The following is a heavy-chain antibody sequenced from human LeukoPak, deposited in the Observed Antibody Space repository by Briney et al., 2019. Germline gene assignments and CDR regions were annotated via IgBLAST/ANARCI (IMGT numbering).Heavy chain of an antibody. D-gene: IGHD4-17*01. V-gene: IGHV3-30*02. Sequence: AGPLRLSCAASGFTFSTYGIHWVRQGPGKGLEGVAFIRYDGSNKYYEDSVKGRFTISRDNSKNTLYLQMNSLRAEDTAVYYCAKDNYDYGDYDGGDYWGQGTLVTVSS. CDR2: IRYDGSNK. J-gene: IGHJ4*02. CDR3: AKDNYDYGDYDGGDY. CDR1: GFTFSTYG.